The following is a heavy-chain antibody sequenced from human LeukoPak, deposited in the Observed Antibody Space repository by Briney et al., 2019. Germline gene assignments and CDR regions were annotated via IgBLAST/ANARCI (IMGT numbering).Heavy chain of an antibody. CDR2: IKSKTDGGTT. J-gene: IGHJ4*02. CDR1: GFTFSNAW. Sequence: GGSLRLSCAASGFTFSNAWMSWVRQAPGKGLEWIGRIKSKTDGGTTDYAAPVKGRFTISRDDSKNTLYLQMNSLKNEDTAVYYCTTTDHCSGGSCYPGDTDYWGQGTLVTASS. D-gene: IGHD2-15*01. V-gene: IGHV3-15*01. CDR3: TTTDHCSGGSCYPGDTDY.